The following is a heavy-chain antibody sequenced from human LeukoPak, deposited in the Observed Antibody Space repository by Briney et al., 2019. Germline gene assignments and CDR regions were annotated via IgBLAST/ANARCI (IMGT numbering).Heavy chain of an antibody. J-gene: IGHJ4*02. CDR1: GGSFSGYY. CDR2: INHSGST. Sequence: PSETLSLTCAVYGGSFSGYYWSWIRQPPGKGLEWIGEINHSGSTNYNPSLKSRVTISVDTSKNQFSLKLSSVTAADTAVYYCARATYYYDSSGYYLWGQGTLVTVSS. V-gene: IGHV4-34*01. D-gene: IGHD3-22*01. CDR3: ARATYYYDSSGYYL.